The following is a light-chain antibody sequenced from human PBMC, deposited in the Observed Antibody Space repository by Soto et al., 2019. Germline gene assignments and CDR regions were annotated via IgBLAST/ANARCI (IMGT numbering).Light chain of an antibody. V-gene: IGKV3-20*01. CDR3: QQYGSSAPTT. J-gene: IGKJ1*01. CDR1: QSVSSSY. CDR2: GAS. Sequence: EIVLTQSPGTLSLSPGDRATLSCRASQSVSSSYLAWYQQKPGQAPGLLIYGASSRATGIPDRFSGSGSGTDFTLTISRLEPEDFAVYYCQQYGSSAPTTFGQGTKVDIK.